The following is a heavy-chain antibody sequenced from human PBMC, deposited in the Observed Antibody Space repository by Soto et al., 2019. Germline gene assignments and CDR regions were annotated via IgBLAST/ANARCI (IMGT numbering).Heavy chain of an antibody. CDR2: IYYSGST. Sequence: QVQLQESGPGLVKPSETLSLTCTVSGGSISSYYWSWIRQPPGKGLEWIGYIYYSGSTNYNPSLKIRVTISVDTSKNQFSLKLSSVTAADTAVYYCARVAAFDCSSTSCYAYYYYYYMDVWGKGTTVTVSS. J-gene: IGHJ6*03. V-gene: IGHV4-59*01. CDR1: GGSISSYY. CDR3: ARVAAFDCSSTSCYAYYYYYYMDV. D-gene: IGHD2-2*01.